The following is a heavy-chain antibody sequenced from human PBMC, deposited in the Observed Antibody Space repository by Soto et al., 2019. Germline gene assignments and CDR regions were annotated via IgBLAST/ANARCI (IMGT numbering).Heavy chain of an antibody. CDR2: TRNKANSHTT. CDR3: ARATTVTDY. Sequence: GGSLRLSCAASGFIFSDHYMDWVRQAPGKGLEWVGRTRNKANSHTTEYAASVKGRFTISRDDSKNSLYLQMNSLKIEDTAVYYCARATTVTDYWGQGTLVTVSS. CDR1: GFIFSDHY. V-gene: IGHV3-72*01. J-gene: IGHJ4*02. D-gene: IGHD4-17*01.